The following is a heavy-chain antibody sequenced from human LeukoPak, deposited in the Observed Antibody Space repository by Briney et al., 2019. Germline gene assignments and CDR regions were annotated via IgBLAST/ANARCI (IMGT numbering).Heavy chain of an antibody. CDR1: GGSFSGYH. Sequence: SETLSLACAVYGGSFSGYHWSWIRQPPGKGLEWIGEINHSGSTNYNPSLKSRVTITVDTSKNQFSLKLSSVTAADTAVYYCARGGGHIAARLTYWFDPWGQGTLVTVSS. V-gene: IGHV4-34*01. CDR3: ARGGGHIAARLTYWFDP. D-gene: IGHD6-6*01. CDR2: INHSGST. J-gene: IGHJ5*02.